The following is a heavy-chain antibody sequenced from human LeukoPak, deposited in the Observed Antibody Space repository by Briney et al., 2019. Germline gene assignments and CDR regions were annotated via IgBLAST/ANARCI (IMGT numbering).Heavy chain of an antibody. CDR3: ARVILTGYYGNWFDP. D-gene: IGHD3-9*01. Sequence: SETLSLTCTVSGGSISSYYWTWIRQPPGKELEWVGYIYHSGSTYYNPSLKSRVTISVDRSKNQFSLKLSSVTAADTAVYYCARVILTGYYGNWFDPWGQGTLVTVSS. V-gene: IGHV4-59*12. J-gene: IGHJ5*02. CDR1: GGSISSYY. CDR2: IYHSGST.